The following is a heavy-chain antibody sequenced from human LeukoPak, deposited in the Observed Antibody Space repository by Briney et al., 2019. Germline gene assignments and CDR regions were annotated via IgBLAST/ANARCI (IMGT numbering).Heavy chain of an antibody. CDR2: IWYDGSNK. Sequence: GGSLRLSCAAPGFTFSSYGMHWVRQAPGKGLEWVAVIWYDGSNKYYADSVKGRFTISRDNSKNTLYLQMNSLRAEDTAVYYCARDSRDYYDSTGAFDIWGQGTMVTVSS. CDR1: GFTFSSYG. D-gene: IGHD3-22*01. J-gene: IGHJ3*02. CDR3: ARDSRDYYDSTGAFDI. V-gene: IGHV3-33*01.